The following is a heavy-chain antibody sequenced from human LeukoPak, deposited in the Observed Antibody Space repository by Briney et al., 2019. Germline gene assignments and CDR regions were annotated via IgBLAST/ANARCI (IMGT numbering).Heavy chain of an antibody. V-gene: IGHV1-2*02. CDR2: VYPNSGAT. Sequence: ASVKVSCKASGYTFTTYYIHWVRQAPGQGLEWMGWVYPNSGATNFAQKFQGRVTMTRDTSINTAYMELSGLKFDDTAVYYCAGGNWLAGDAFDYWGQGTLVTVSS. J-gene: IGHJ4*02. D-gene: IGHD1-20*01. CDR1: GYTFTTYY. CDR3: AGGNWLAGDAFDY.